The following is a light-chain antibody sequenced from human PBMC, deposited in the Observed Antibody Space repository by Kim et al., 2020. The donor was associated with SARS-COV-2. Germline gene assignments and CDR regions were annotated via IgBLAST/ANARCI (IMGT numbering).Light chain of an antibody. V-gene: IGLV2-14*03. CDR3: TSYSNSIIAVL. J-gene: IGLJ2*01. Sequence: QSALTQPASVSGSPGQSITISCTGTSSDVGGYNYVSWYQQHPGKAPKLMIYDVNNRPSGVSNRFSGSKSGNTASLTISGLQAEDEADYYCTSYSNSIIAVLFGGGTQLTVL. CDR1: SSDVGGYNY. CDR2: DVN.